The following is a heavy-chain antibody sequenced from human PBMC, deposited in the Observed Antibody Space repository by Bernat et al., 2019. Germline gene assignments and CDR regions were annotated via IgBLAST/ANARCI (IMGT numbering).Heavy chain of an antibody. CDR3: ATWRGSGNYYDY. Sequence: QVQLVESGGGVVQSGKSLRLACAVSGVTFRNYGMHWVRQAPGKGLEWVAVIWYDGSQKYYADSVKDRVTISSDNSKNTLYLQLNSVRVEDTAMYHCATWRGSGNYYDYWGQGTLVTVSS. J-gene: IGHJ4*02. CDR2: IWYDGSQK. V-gene: IGHV3-33*01. D-gene: IGHD3-10*01. CDR1: GVTFRNYG.